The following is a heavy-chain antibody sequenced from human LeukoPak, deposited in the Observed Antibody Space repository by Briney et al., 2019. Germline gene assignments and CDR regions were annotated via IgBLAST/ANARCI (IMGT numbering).Heavy chain of an antibody. D-gene: IGHD1-14*01. CDR2: IYYSGST. V-gene: IGHV4-39*07. CDR3: ARGYQGYFDL. Sequence: PSETLSLTCTVSGGSISSSSYYWDWIRQPPGKGLEWIGSIYYSGSTYYNPFLKSRVTISVDTSKNQFSLKLSSVTAADTAVYYCARGYQGYFDLWGRGTLVTVSS. CDR1: GGSISSSSYY. J-gene: IGHJ2*01.